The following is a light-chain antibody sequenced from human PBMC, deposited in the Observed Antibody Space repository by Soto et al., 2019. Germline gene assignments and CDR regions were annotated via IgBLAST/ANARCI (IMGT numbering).Light chain of an antibody. V-gene: IGKV1-5*01. CDR1: QSISSW. CDR2: DAS. Sequence: DIRMTQSPSTMSASVGDRVTITWRASQSISSWLAWYQQKPGKAPKLLIYDASSLESGVPSRFSGSGSGTEFTLTISSLQPDDFATYYCQQYNSSPWTFGQGTKVDIK. J-gene: IGKJ1*01. CDR3: QQYNSSPWT.